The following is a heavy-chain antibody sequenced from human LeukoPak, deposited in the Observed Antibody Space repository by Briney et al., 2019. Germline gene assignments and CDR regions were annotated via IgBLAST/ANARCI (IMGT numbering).Heavy chain of an antibody. CDR3: ARGADGVSSNSRGWFDP. J-gene: IGHJ5*02. Sequence: GGSLRLSCAASGFTFSSYGMSWVRQAPGKGLEWVSSISTSSSYIYYADSVRGRFTISRDNAKNSLYLQMNSLRAEDTAVYSCARGADGVSSNSRGWFDPWGQGTLVTVSS. CDR2: ISTSSSYI. D-gene: IGHD2-15*01. V-gene: IGHV3-21*01. CDR1: GFTFSSYG.